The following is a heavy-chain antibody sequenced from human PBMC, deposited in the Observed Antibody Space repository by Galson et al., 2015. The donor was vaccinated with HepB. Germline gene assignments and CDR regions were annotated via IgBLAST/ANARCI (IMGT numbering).Heavy chain of an antibody. CDR2: ISGSGGST. D-gene: IGHD1-14*01. CDR3: ANGKDLSQFDY. CDR1: GFTFSNYA. Sequence: SLRLSCAASGFTFSNYAMNWVRQAPGKGLEWVSVISGSGGSTYYADSVKGRFTISRDNSKNTLYLQMNSLRVEDTAVYYCANGKDLSQFDYWGQGTLVTVTS. J-gene: IGHJ4*02. V-gene: IGHV3-23*01.